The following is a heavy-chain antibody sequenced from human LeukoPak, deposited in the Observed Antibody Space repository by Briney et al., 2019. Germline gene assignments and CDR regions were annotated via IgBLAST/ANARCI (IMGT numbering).Heavy chain of an antibody. D-gene: IGHD3-3*01. V-gene: IGHV4-4*09. CDR2: IYISGNT. CDR1: GGSISTYY. CDR3: AKHDTLFGAVHYYMDV. Sequence: SETLSLTCTVSGGSISTYYWSWIRQPPGKGLEWIGYIYISGNTNYNPSLESRVTISLDTSKNHFSLNLSSVTAADTPVYYCAKHDTLFGAVHYYMDVWGKGTTVTVSS. J-gene: IGHJ6*03.